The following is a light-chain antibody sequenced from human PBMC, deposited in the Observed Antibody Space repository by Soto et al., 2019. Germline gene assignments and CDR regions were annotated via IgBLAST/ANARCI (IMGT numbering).Light chain of an antibody. CDR2: GAS. Sequence: EIVLTPSPGTLSLSPGERATLYCRASQSVSSNYLAWYQQKPGQAPRLLIHGASSRATGIPDRFSGSGSGTDFTLTISRLEPEDFAVYYCQQYGSSPQTFGQGTKVDIK. CDR3: QQYGSSPQT. J-gene: IGKJ1*01. V-gene: IGKV3-20*01. CDR1: QSVSSNY.